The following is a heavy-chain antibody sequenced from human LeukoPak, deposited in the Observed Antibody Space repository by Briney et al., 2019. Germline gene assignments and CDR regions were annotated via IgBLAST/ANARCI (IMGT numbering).Heavy chain of an antibody. V-gene: IGHV4-59*01. CDR2: IYYSGST. Sequence: PSETLSLTCTVSGGSISNYYWSWIRQPPGKGLEWIGYIYYSGSTNYNPSLKSRVTISVDTSKNQFSLKLSSVTAADTAVYYCARDSSMTNFDYWGQGTLVTVSS. CDR1: GGSISNYY. D-gene: IGHD4-17*01. CDR3: ARDSSMTNFDY. J-gene: IGHJ4*02.